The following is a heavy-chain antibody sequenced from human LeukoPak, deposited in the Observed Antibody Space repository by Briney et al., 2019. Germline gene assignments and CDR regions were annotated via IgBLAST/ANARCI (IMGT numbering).Heavy chain of an antibody. CDR3: AKDTHSRHSIVVVVAATDY. CDR1: GFTFSSYG. V-gene: IGHV3-30*02. Sequence: PGGPLRLSCAASGFTFSSYGMHWVRQAPGKGLEWVEFIRNDGSNKYYADSVKGRFTISRDNSKNTLYLQMNSLRAEDTAVYYCAKDTHSRHSIVVVVAATDYWGQGTLVTVSS. D-gene: IGHD2-15*01. CDR2: IRNDGSNK. J-gene: IGHJ4*02.